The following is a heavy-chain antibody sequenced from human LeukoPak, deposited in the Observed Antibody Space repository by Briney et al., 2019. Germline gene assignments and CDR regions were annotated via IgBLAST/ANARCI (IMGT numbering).Heavy chain of an antibody. V-gene: IGHV3-11*01. CDR1: GFTFSDYF. CDR2: INPDGSSK. CDR3: ARTQTDFHYYYYMDV. D-gene: IGHD3/OR15-3a*01. Sequence: GGSLRLSCAASGFTFSDYFMSWIRQAPGKGLDWVSYINPDGSSKYYADSVKGRFTISRDNSRNTLYLEMNSLRTEDTAAYYCARTQTDFHYYYYMDVWGKGTTVTVSS. J-gene: IGHJ6*03.